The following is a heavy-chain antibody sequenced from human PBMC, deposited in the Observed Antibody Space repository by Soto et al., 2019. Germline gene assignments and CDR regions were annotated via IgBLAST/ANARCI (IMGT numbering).Heavy chain of an antibody. CDR1: GYTFATYD. D-gene: IGHD2-21*01. J-gene: IGHJ5*01. Sequence: QVQLVQSGAELKTPGASVKVSCKASGYTFATYDITWVRQAPGQGLEWMGWMNPNSGNTGYAQKFQGRLTMTRDTALSVAHMELSSLRNEDTAVYYCARSDGYNFNWLDSWGQGTLVTVSA. V-gene: IGHV1-8*01. CDR3: ARSDGYNFNWLDS. CDR2: MNPNSGNT.